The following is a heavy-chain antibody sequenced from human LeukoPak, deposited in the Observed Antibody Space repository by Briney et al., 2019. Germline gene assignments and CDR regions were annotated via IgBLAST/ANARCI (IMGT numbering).Heavy chain of an antibody. CDR1: GFTFSSYE. CDR2: ISSGGGTV. Sequence: GGSLRLSCAAPGFTFSSYEMNWVRQAPGKGLEWVSYISSGGGTVYYADSVKGRFAISRDNAKNSLYLHTISLRAEDTAVYYCASRGLYYDYVHGFWGHGTLVTVSS. J-gene: IGHJ4*01. D-gene: IGHD3-16*01. CDR3: ASRGLYYDYVHGF. V-gene: IGHV3-48*03.